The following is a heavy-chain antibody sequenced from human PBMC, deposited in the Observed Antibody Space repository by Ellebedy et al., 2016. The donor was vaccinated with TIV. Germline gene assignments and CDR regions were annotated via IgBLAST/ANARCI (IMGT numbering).Heavy chain of an antibody. Sequence: ASVKVSCXASGYTFTSYDINWVRQATGQGLEWMGWMNPNSGNTGYTQKFQGRVTMTRNTSISTAYMELSSLRSEDTAVYYCAGSNDYGDHYYFDYWGQGTLVTVSS. CDR3: AGSNDYGDHYYFDY. J-gene: IGHJ4*02. D-gene: IGHD4-17*01. CDR1: GYTFTSYD. V-gene: IGHV1-8*01. CDR2: MNPNSGNT.